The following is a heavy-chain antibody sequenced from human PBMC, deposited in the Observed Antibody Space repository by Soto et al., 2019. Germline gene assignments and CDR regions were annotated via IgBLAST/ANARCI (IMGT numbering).Heavy chain of an antibody. CDR1: GYTFTSYG. D-gene: IGHD2-15*01. J-gene: IGHJ4*02. CDR3: ARSDQYCSGGSCYRYFDY. Sequence: ASVKVSCKATGYTFTSYGVSWVRQAPGQGLEWMGRISAYNGNTNYAQKLQGRVTMTTDTSTSTAYMELRSLRPDDTAVYYCARSDQYCSGGSCYRYFDYWGQGTLVTVSS. CDR2: ISAYNGNT. V-gene: IGHV1-18*01.